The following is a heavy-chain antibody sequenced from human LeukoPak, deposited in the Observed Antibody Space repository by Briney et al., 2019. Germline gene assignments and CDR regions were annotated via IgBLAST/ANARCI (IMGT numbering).Heavy chain of an antibody. CDR3: ARSVGIVGAGGAFDI. V-gene: IGHV4-61*02. Sequence: SQTLSLTCSVSGGSISSGSYYWNWIRQPAGKGLEWIGRIYTSGSTKYSPSLKSRVTISVDTSKNQFSLKLSSVTAADTAVYYCARSVGIVGAGGAFDIWGQGTMVTVSS. CDR2: IYTSGST. J-gene: IGHJ3*02. D-gene: IGHD1-26*01. CDR1: GGSISSGSYY.